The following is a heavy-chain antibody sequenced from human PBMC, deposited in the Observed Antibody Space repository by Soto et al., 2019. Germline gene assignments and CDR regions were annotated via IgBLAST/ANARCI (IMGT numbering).Heavy chain of an antibody. Sequence: GGSLSLSCAASGFTFSRYAMSWVRQAPGKGLEWVSAISGSGGNTYYADSVKGRFTISRDNSKNTLYLQMNSLRAEDTAVYYCAKERGVDTPYYYYYGMDVWGQGTTVTVSS. J-gene: IGHJ6*02. D-gene: IGHD2-15*01. V-gene: IGHV3-23*01. CDR1: GFTFSRYA. CDR3: AKERGVDTPYYYYYGMDV. CDR2: ISGSGGNT.